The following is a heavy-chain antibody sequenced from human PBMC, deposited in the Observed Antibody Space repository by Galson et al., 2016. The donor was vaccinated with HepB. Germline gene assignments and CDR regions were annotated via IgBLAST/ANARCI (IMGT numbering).Heavy chain of an antibody. CDR3: ARASPDSKHKYDY. J-gene: IGHJ4*02. Sequence: SLRLSCAASGFTFTSYSMFWVRQAPGKGLEWVSGISRSGGSTYYADSVKGRFTISRDNSKNTLYLQMSSLRAEDTGLYYCARASPDSKHKYDYWGQGTLVTVSS. V-gene: IGHV3-23*01. D-gene: IGHD5-18*01. CDR1: GFTFTSYS. CDR2: ISRSGGST.